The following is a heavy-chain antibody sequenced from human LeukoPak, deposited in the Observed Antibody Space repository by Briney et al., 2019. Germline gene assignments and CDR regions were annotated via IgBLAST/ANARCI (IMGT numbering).Heavy chain of an antibody. CDR1: GYSISSGYC. D-gene: IGHD5-18*01. CDR3: ATVSTWIQLWGQFDY. Sequence: PSETLSLTCTVSGYSISSGYCWGWIRQPPGKGLEWIGSIYHSGSTYYNPSLKSRVTISVDTSKNQFSLKLSSVTAADTAVYYCATVSTWIQLWGQFDYWGQGTLVTVSS. J-gene: IGHJ4*02. CDR2: IYHSGST. V-gene: IGHV4-38-2*02.